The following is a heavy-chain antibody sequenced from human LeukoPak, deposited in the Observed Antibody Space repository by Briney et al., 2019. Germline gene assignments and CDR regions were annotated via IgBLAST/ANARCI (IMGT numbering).Heavy chain of an antibody. V-gene: IGHV1-2*02. Sequence: GASVKVSCKTSGYTFTVKFLHWLRQAPGQGLEWMGGIDPKSGGPVYGQTSRGRVTVTRDTSVSTAHMELSRLRSDDTAVYFCALENCYVDTCCSKAFDDWGQGTLVTVSS. J-gene: IGHJ4*02. D-gene: IGHD3-10*02. CDR3: ALENCYVDTCCSKAFDD. CDR2: IDPKSGGP. CDR1: GYTFTVKF.